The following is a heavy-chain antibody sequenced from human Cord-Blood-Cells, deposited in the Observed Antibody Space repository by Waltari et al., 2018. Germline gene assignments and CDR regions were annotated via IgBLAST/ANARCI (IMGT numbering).Heavy chain of an antibody. V-gene: IGHV1-69*01. J-gene: IGHJ4*02. D-gene: IGHD5-12*01. CDR2: IIPIFGTA. Sequence: QVQLVQSGAEVKKPGSSVKVSRKASGGTFSSYAISWVRQAPGQGLEWMGGIIPIFGTANYAQKFQGRVTITADESTSTAYMELSSLRSEDTAVYYCARARDGYNYNYFDYWGQGTLVTVAS. CDR1: GGTFSSYA. CDR3: ARARDGYNYNYFDY.